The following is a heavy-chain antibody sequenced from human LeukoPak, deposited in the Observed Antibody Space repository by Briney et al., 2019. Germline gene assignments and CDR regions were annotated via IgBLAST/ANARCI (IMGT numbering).Heavy chain of an antibody. J-gene: IGHJ4*02. CDR3: ATSPRGYSHGYDY. Sequence: GGSLRLSCAASGFTFSIYAMSWVCQAPGKGLEWVSAISGSGITTYYADSVKGRFTISRDNSKNTLYLQMNSLTAGDTAVYYCATSPRGYSHGYDYWGQGTLVTISS. CDR1: GFTFSIYA. V-gene: IGHV3-23*01. D-gene: IGHD5-18*01. CDR2: ISGSGITT.